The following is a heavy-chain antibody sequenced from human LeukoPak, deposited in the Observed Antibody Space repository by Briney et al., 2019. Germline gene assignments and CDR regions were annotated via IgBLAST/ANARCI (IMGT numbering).Heavy chain of an antibody. CDR2: VSGSGGST. CDR3: AKYDYGSGRSPDF. D-gene: IGHD3-10*01. J-gene: IGHJ4*02. Sequence: PGGSLRLSCSASGFTFSNYAMSWVRQAPGKWLELLSGVSGSGGSTYYADSVKGRFTISRDNSKNMLYLLMNSLRAEDTAVYYCAKYDYGSGRSPDFWGQGTLVTVSS. V-gene: IGHV3-23*01. CDR1: GFTFSNYA.